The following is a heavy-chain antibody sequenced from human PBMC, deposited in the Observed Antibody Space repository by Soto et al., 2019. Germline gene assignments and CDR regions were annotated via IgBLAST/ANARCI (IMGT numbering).Heavy chain of an antibody. CDR3: AKDTYYYSSSGYYVFDS. J-gene: IGHJ4*02. CDR2: IIPSNGKT. V-gene: IGHV1-69*08. D-gene: IGHD3-22*01. Sequence: SVKVSCKAFGGTFGSYTISWVRQAPGQGLEWMGRIIPSNGKTKYAQKFQGRVTITTDTSASTAYMELSSLRAEDTAVYYCAKDTYYYSSSGYYVFDSWGQGTLVTVSS. CDR1: GGTFGSYT.